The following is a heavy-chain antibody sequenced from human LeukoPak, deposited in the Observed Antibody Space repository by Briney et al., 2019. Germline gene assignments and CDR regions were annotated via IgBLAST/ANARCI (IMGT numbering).Heavy chain of an antibody. CDR2: INLNSGDR. CDR3: AGPIGTATFDY. J-gene: IGHJ4*02. D-gene: IGHD5-24*01. V-gene: IGHV1-2*02. CDR1: GYTFTGYY. Sequence: GASVKVSCKASGYTFTGYYMHWVRQAPGQGLEWMGWINLNSGDRNYAQKFQGRVTMTRDTSISTAYMELSRLRSDDTAVYYCAGPIGTATFDYWGQGTLVTVSS.